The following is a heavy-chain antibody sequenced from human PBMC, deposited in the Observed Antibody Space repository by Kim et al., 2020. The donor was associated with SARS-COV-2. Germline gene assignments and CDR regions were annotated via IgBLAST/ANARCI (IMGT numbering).Heavy chain of an antibody. CDR2: LNPNSGGT. J-gene: IGHJ6*02. V-gene: IGHV1-2*06. CDR1: GYTFTAYY. Sequence: ASVKVSCKASGYTFTAYYMHWVRQAPGQGLEWMGRLNPNSGGTNYAQKFQGRVTMARDTSISTAYMELSRLRSYDTAVYYCARDIAAEDYYYGLDVWGQGTTVTVSS. CDR3: ARDIAAEDYYYGLDV. D-gene: IGHD6-13*01.